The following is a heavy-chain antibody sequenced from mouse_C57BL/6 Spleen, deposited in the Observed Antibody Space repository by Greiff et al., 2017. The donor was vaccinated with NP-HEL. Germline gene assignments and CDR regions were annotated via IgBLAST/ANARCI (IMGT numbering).Heavy chain of an antibody. Sequence: EVKLEESGGGLVKPGGSLKLSCAASGFTFSSYTMSWVRQTPEKRLEWVATISGGGGNTYYPDSVKGRFTISRDNAKNTLYLQMSSLRSEDTALYDCARREGRGYFDYWGQGTTLTVSS. J-gene: IGHJ2*01. V-gene: IGHV5-9*01. CDR1: GFTFSSYT. CDR2: ISGGGGNT. CDR3: ARREGRGYFDY. D-gene: IGHD3-3*01.